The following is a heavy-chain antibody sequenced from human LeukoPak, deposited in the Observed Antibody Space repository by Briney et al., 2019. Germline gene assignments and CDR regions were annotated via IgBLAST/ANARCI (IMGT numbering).Heavy chain of an antibody. CDR1: GYKFTNYW. D-gene: IGHD5-12*01. CDR2: IYPGAAADT. Sequence: GESLKISCKGSGYKFTNYWIGWVRQMPGKGLEWMGIIYPGAAADTRYSPSFQGHVTFSADKSINTVYLQWSSLKASDTAVYYCARERGGSGYDSGLDYDYWGQGALVTVSS. V-gene: IGHV5-51*01. J-gene: IGHJ4*02. CDR3: ARERGGSGYDSGLDYDY.